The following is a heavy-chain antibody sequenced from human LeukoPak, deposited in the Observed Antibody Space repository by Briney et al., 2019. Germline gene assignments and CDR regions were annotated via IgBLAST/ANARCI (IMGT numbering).Heavy chain of an antibody. Sequence: ASVKVSCKTSGYIFTTYAIHWVRQAPGRGLEWMGLINADDGNTRYSQRFQGRVTITRDTSANTAYMELSSLRFEDTAVYYCARGSLGYCSGGSCSHPYYFDYWGQGTLVTVSS. CDR2: INADDGNT. CDR1: GYIFTTYA. D-gene: IGHD2-15*01. CDR3: ARGSLGYCSGGSCSHPYYFDY. J-gene: IGHJ4*02. V-gene: IGHV1-3*01.